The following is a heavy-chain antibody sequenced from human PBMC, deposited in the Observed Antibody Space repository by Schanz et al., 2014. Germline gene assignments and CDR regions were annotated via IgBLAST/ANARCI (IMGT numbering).Heavy chain of an antibody. Sequence: EVQLVESGGGLVRPGGSLRLSCTTSGLIFSTYTLNWVRQAPGKGLEWISYISFSGNTIYYADSVKGRFTISRDNAKNSLFLQMNSLRAEDTAVYYCARPSDSSWYMDVWGKGTTVTVSS. CDR2: ISFSGNTI. V-gene: IGHV3-48*04. J-gene: IGHJ6*03. CDR1: GLIFSTYT. D-gene: IGHD2-21*02. CDR3: ARPSDSSWYMDV.